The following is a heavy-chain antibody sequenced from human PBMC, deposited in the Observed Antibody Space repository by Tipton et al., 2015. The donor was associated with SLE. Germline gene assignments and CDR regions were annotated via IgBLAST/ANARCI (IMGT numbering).Heavy chain of an antibody. J-gene: IGHJ4*02. CDR2: IRNKANGDKP. CDR1: GFSFSDHY. D-gene: IGHD2/OR15-2a*01. Sequence: GSLRLSCAASGFSFSDHYMDWVRQAPGKGLEWLGRIRNKANGDKPEYAASVRGRCTISRDDSENLLYLQIDSLKIEETAPYYRGRGPRREYGHYFDYWGQGILVTVSS. CDR3: GRGPRREYGHYFDY. V-gene: IGHV3-72*01.